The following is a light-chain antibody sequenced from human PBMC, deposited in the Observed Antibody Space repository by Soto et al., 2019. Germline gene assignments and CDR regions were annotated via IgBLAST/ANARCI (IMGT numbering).Light chain of an antibody. Sequence: DIVLTQSPGTLSLSPGERATISCRASQSVSSSYLAWYQKQPGQAPRLIIYGAYSRATGIPDRCSGSGSGTVFTLTIRRLEPEDFAVYYCKTRWTFGQGTKLEIK. J-gene: IGKJ2*01. V-gene: IGKV3-20*01. CDR2: GAY. CDR3: KTRWT. CDR1: QSVSSSY.